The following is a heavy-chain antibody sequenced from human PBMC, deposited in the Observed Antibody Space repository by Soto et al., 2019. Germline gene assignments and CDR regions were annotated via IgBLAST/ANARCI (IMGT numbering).Heavy chain of an antibody. CDR3: ARVTALDCSSTSCYTHYFDY. CDR2: IYYSGST. D-gene: IGHD2-2*02. V-gene: IGHV4-39*01. Sequence: ASETLSLTWSGSGGSTSSSDYYWGRIRQPPGKGLDCIVSIYYSGSTYYNPSLKSRVTISVDTSKNPCSLKLYSVTAADTAVYYCARVTALDCSSTSCYTHYFDYWGQGTLVTVSS. CDR1: GGSTSSSDYY. J-gene: IGHJ4*02.